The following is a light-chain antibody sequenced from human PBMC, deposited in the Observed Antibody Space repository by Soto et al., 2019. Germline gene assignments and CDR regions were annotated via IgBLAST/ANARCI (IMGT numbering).Light chain of an antibody. V-gene: IGLV1-40*01. CDR3: QSYDSSLSGYV. CDR2: GNS. J-gene: IGLJ1*01. Sequence: VLTQPPPMSGAPGQRVTIPCPGGSSNIGAGYDVHWYQQLPGTAPKLLIYGNSNRPSGVPDRFSGSKSGTSASLAITGLQAEDEADYYCQSYDSSLSGYVFGTGTKVTVL. CDR1: SSNIGAGYD.